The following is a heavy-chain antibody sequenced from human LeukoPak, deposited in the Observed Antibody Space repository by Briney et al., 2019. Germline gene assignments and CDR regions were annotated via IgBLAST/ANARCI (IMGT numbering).Heavy chain of an antibody. D-gene: IGHD2-2*02. J-gene: IGHJ5*02. V-gene: IGHV3-21*01. CDR3: ARTHCSSTSCYSHNWFDP. CDR2: ISSSSSYI. Sequence: GGSLRLSCAASGFTFSSYSMNWVRQAPGTGLEWVSSISSSSSYIYYADSVKGRFTISRDNAKNSLYLQMNSLRAEDTAVYYCARTHCSSTSCYSHNWFDPWGQGTLVTVSS. CDR1: GFTFSSYS.